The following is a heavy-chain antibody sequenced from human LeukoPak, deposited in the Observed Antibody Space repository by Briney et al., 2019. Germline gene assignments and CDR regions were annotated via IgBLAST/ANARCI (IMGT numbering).Heavy chain of an antibody. V-gene: IGHV4-61*02. D-gene: IGHD3-10*01. J-gene: IGHJ5*02. Sequence: SETLSLTCTVSGGSISSGSYYWSWIRQPAGKGLEWIGRIYTSGSTNYNPSLKSRVTISVDTSKNQFSLKLSSVTAADTVVYYCARLHLITYYWFDPWGQGTLVTVSS. CDR1: GGSISSGSYY. CDR2: IYTSGST. CDR3: ARLHLITYYWFDP.